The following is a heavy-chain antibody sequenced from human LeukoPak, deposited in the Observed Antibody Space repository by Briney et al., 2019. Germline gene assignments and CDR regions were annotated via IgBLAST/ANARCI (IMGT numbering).Heavy chain of an antibody. CDR3: ARDNYGDYVSCCPWFDP. CDR2: INPSGGST. Sequence: ASVTVSCKASGYTFTIYYMHWVRQAPGQGLEWMGIINPSGGSTSYAQKFQGRVTMTRDTSTSTVYMELSSLRSEDTAVYYCARDNYGDYVSCCPWFDPWGQGTLVTVSS. V-gene: IGHV1-46*01. J-gene: IGHJ5*02. D-gene: IGHD4-17*01. CDR1: GYTFTIYY.